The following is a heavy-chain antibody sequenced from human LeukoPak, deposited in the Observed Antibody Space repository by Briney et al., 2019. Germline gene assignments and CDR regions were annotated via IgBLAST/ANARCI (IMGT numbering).Heavy chain of an antibody. CDR1: GGTFSSYA. CDR2: IIPIFGTA. J-gene: IGHJ6*03. Sequence: ASVKVSCKASGGTFSSYAISWVRQAPGQGLEWRGRIIPIFGTANYTQKCQGRVTITTDESTSTAYMELSSLRSEDTAVYYCAREIDGYSHLAYYYYYMHVWGKGTTVTVSS. D-gene: IGHD5-18*01. CDR3: AREIDGYSHLAYYYYYMHV. V-gene: IGHV1-69*05.